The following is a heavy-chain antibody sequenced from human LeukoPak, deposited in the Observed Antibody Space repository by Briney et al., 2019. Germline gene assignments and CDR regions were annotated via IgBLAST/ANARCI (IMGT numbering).Heavy chain of an antibody. CDR2: ISGSGGST. V-gene: IGHV3-23*01. Sequence: GGSLRLSCAASGFTFSSYVMSWVRQAPGKGLEWVSAISGSGGSTYYADSVKGRFAISRDNSKSTLYLQVNSLRVEDTALYYCARESEGGTGTSCPDYWGQGALVTVSS. CDR1: GFTFSSYV. CDR3: ARESEGGTGTSCPDY. J-gene: IGHJ4*02. D-gene: IGHD2-2*01.